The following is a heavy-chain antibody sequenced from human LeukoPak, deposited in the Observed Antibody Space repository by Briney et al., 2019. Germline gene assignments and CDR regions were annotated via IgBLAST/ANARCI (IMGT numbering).Heavy chain of an antibody. CDR2: ISSNGGST. CDR3: ARDPTASLAGTYGMDV. D-gene: IGHD6-19*01. J-gene: IGHJ6*02. V-gene: IGHV3-64*01. Sequence: GGSLRLSCAASGFTFSRYAMHWVRQAPGKGLEYVSAISSNGGSTYYANSVKGRFTISRDNSKNTLYLQMGSLRAEDMAVYYCARDPTASLAGTYGMDVWGQGTTVTVSS. CDR1: GFTFSRYA.